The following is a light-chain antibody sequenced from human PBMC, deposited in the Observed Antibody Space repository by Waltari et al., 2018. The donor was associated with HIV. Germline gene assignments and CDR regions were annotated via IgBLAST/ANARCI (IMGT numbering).Light chain of an antibody. CDR3: ATWDDSLDGPM. V-gene: IGLV1-44*01. J-gene: IGLJ3*02. CDR1: ISAIGSTT. Sequence: QSVLTQPPSASGTPGPRVTISCSGSISAIGSTTVNWYQQLPGTAPKLLIYSNDQRPSGVPDRFSGSKSGTSASLAISGLRSEDEADYYCATWDDSLDGPMFGGGTKLTVL. CDR2: SND.